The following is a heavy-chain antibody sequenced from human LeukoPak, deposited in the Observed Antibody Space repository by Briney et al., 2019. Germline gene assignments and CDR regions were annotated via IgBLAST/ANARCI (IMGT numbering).Heavy chain of an antibody. D-gene: IGHD4-23*01. V-gene: IGHV4-38-2*02. CDR1: GYSLRSGYH. CDR3: ATLTGGDDAFDI. Sequence: PSETLSLTCTVSGYSLRSGYHWAWFRQPPGKGLEWIGSVSQSGSTNYNPSLKSRVTISVLTSKNRFSLKLSSVTAADTAVYYCATLTGGDDAFDIWGQGTMVTVSS. J-gene: IGHJ3*02. CDR2: VSQSGST.